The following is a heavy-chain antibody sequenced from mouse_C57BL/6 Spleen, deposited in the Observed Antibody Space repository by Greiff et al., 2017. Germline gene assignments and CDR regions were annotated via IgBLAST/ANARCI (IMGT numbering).Heavy chain of an antibody. J-gene: IGHJ4*01. V-gene: IGHV5-12*01. CDR1: GFTFSDYY. D-gene: IGHD2-4*01. CDR2: ISNGGGST. Sequence: EVKLVESGGGLVQPGGSLKLSCAASGFTFSDYYMYWVRQTPEKRLEWVAYISNGGGSTYYPDTVKGRFTISRDNAKNTLYLQMSRLKSEDTAMEYCARRGLRNYAMDYWGQGTSVTVSS. CDR3: ARRGLRNYAMDY.